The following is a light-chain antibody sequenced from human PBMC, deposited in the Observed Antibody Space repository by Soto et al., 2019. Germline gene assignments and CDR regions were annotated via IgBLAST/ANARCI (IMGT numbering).Light chain of an antibody. CDR3: QQRSDWPVT. Sequence: EIVLTQSPATLSLSPGERATLSCRASQSVRSYLAWYQQKPGQAPRLLIYDASSRATGIPARFSGSGSGTDFSLTIGSLEPEDFAIYYCQQRSDWPVTFGQGTKVEIK. CDR2: DAS. V-gene: IGKV3-11*01. J-gene: IGKJ1*01. CDR1: QSVRSY.